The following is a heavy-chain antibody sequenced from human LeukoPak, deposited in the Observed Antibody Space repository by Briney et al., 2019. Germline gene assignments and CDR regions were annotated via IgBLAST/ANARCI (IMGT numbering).Heavy chain of an antibody. Sequence: SETLSLTCTVSGGSISSYYWSWIRQPPGKGLEWIGYIYYSGSTNYNPSLKSRVTISVDTSKNQFSLKLSSVTAADTAVYYCARAPPSYYGSGSYYPSYYYYGMDVWGQGTTVIVSS. D-gene: IGHD3-10*01. CDR2: IYYSGST. J-gene: IGHJ6*02. CDR1: GGSISSYY. V-gene: IGHV4-59*01. CDR3: ARAPPSYYGSGSYYPSYYYYGMDV.